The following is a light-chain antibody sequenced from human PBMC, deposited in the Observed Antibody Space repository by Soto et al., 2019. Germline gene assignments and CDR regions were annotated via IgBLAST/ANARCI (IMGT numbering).Light chain of an antibody. CDR3: QQYNSSPLT. J-gene: IGKJ4*01. Sequence: DIQITHSPSTLSASVGDRVTITCRSSQSISSWLAWYQQKPGKAPKLLIYDASSLESGVPSRFSGSGSGTEFTLTISSLQPDDFATYYCQQYNSSPLTLGGGTKVDIK. V-gene: IGKV1-5*01. CDR1: QSISSW. CDR2: DAS.